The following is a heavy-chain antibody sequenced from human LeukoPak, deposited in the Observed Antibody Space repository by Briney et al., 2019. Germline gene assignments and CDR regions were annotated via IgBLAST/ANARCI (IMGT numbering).Heavy chain of an antibody. V-gene: IGHV3-33*07. CDR2: TRFDGSII. Sequence: GRSLRLSCAVSGFIFSDYGFYWVRQAPGKGLEWVAHTRFDGSIIKYADSVKGRFTISTDETKNTLYLQMNILKYEDTAVYYFARWGGTRQYYFDYWGQGTLVTVSS. D-gene: IGHD1-1*01. J-gene: IGHJ4*02. CDR3: ARWGGTRQYYFDY. CDR1: GFIFSDYG.